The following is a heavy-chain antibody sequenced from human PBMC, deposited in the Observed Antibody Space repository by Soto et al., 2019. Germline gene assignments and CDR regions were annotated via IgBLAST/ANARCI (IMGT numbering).Heavy chain of an antibody. CDR1: FFSLATSGVG. CDR2: IYWDDDK. D-gene: IGHD5-12*01. J-gene: IGHJ4*02. Sequence: QITLKESGPTVVKPTQTLTLTCTFSFFSLATSGVGVGWIRQPPGKALEWLALIYWDDDKRYNPSLKSRLPIAQHTSKIEPVITMTTMDPVDTATYYSARRPRENSGYLLGGYFDYWGQGTLVTVSS. V-gene: IGHV2-5*02. CDR3: ARRPRENSGYLLGGYFDY.